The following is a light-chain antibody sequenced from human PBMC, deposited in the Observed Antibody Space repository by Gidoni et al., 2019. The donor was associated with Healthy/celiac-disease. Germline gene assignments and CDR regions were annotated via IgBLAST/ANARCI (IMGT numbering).Light chain of an antibody. J-gene: IGLJ1*01. V-gene: IGLV3-25*03. Sequence: SYELPQPPSLSGSPGQTARITCSGDALPKQYAYWYQQKPGQAPVLVIYKDSERPSGIPERFSGSSSGTTVTLTISGVQAEDEADYYCQSADSSGTYVFGTGTKVTVL. CDR2: KDS. CDR1: ALPKQY. CDR3: QSADSSGTYV.